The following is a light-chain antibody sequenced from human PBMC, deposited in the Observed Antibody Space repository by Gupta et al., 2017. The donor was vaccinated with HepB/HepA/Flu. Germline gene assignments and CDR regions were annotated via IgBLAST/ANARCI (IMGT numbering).Light chain of an antibody. V-gene: IGKV3-11*01. CDR3: QQRSNWPPGLT. CDR2: DAS. CDR1: QSVSSY. Sequence: IVLTQSPATLSLSPGERATLSCRASQSVSSYLAWYQQKPGQAPRLLIYDASNRATGIPARFSGSGSGTDLTLTISSLEPEDFAVYYCQQRSNWPPGLTFGGGTKVEIK. J-gene: IGKJ4*01.